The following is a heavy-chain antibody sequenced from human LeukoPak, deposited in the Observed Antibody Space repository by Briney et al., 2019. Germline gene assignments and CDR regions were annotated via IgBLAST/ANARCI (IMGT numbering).Heavy chain of an antibody. Sequence: GGSLRLSCAASGFTFSTYAIHWVRQAPGKGLEWVAVISYDGNNKYYADSVKGRFTISRDNSKNTLYLQMNSLRAEDTAVYYCARDVVVTAIWYYFDYWGQGTLVTVSS. V-gene: IGHV3-30-3*01. D-gene: IGHD2-21*02. CDR2: ISYDGNNK. CDR3: ARDVVVTAIWYYFDY. J-gene: IGHJ4*02. CDR1: GFTFSTYA.